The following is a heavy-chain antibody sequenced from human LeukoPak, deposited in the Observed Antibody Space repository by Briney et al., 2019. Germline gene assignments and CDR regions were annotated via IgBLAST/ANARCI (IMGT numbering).Heavy chain of an antibody. CDR3: ARRLEMATIFDFDY. J-gene: IGHJ4*02. Sequence: SETLSLTCTVSGGSISSSSYYWGWIRQPPGKGLEWIGSIYYSGSTYYNPSLKSRVTISVDTSKNQFSLKLSSVTAADTAVYYCARRLEMATIFDFDYWGQGTLVTVSS. D-gene: IGHD5-24*01. CDR2: IYYSGST. V-gene: IGHV4-39*01. CDR1: GGSISSSSYY.